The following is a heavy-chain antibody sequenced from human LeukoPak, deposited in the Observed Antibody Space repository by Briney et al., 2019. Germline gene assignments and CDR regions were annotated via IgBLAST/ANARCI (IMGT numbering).Heavy chain of an antibody. D-gene: IGHD5-12*01. Sequence: GGSLRLSCAASGFTFSSYWMHWVRQAPGKGLEWVSAISGSGGSTYYADSVKGRFTISRDNSKNTLYLQMNSLRAEDTAVYYCAKGGGYDLYFDYWGQGTLVTVSS. CDR1: GFTFSSYW. CDR2: ISGSGGST. CDR3: AKGGGYDLYFDY. J-gene: IGHJ4*02. V-gene: IGHV3-23*01.